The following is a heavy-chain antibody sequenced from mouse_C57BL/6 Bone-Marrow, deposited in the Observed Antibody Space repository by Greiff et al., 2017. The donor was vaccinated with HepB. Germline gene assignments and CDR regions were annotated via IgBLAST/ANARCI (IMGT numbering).Heavy chain of an antibody. CDR3: ARAWDYYGSSDDAY. CDR2: IYPGIGST. CDR1: GYTFTSYW. V-gene: IGHV1-55*01. J-gene: IGHJ3*01. Sequence: QVQLQQPGAELVKPGASVKMSCKASGYTFTSYWITWVQQRPGQGLEWIGDIYPGIGSTNYNETFKSKATLTVDTSSSTAYMQLSSLTSEDSAVYDCARAWDYYGSSDDAYWGQGTLVTVSA. D-gene: IGHD1-1*01.